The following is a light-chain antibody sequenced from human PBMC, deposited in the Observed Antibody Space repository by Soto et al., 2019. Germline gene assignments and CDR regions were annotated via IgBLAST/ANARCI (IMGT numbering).Light chain of an antibody. CDR3: LQHKSYPRT. J-gene: IGKJ1*01. CDR2: SAN. CDR1: QDISNF. V-gene: IGKV1-17*03. Sequence: DIPMTQSPSDMSASVGDRVTITCRASQDISNFLVWFQQRPGKVPKRLMYSANRLESGVPSRFSGSGSGTEFTLTISSLQPEDFATYYCLQHKSYPRTFGQGTKVDI.